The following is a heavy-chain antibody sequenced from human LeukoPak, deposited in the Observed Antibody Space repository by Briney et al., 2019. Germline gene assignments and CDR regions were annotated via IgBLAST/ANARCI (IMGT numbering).Heavy chain of an antibody. D-gene: IGHD2-2*01. V-gene: IGHV4-59*01. J-gene: IGHJ6*03. Sequence: SETLSLTCTVSGGSISSYYWSWIRQPPGKGLEWIGYIYYSGSTNYNPSLKSRVTISVDTSKNQFSLKLSSVTAADTAVYYCARVAIPVATYYYYYYMDVWGKGTTVTVSS. CDR2: IYYSGST. CDR3: ARVAIPVATYYYYYYMDV. CDR1: GGSISSYY.